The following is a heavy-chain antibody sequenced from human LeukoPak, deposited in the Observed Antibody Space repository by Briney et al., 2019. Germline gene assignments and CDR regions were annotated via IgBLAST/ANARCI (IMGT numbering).Heavy chain of an antibody. V-gene: IGHV3-21*01. Sequence: GGSLRLSCAASGFIFTNYNLNWVRQAPGKGLEWISSISGGSTYIYYADSVRGRFTISRDNAKNSLYLQMNSLRAEDTAVYYCARDSDLDYWGQGTLVTVSS. CDR3: ARDSDLDY. J-gene: IGHJ4*02. CDR1: GFIFTNYN. CDR2: ISGGSTYI.